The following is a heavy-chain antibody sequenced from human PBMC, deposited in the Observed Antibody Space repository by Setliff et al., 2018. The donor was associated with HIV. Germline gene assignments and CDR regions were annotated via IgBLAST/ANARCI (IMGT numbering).Heavy chain of an antibody. CDR2: IDHSGVT. Sequence: SETLSLTCAVYGGSFSEYYWSWIRQPPGKGLEWIGEIDHSGVTNYNKSLKSRVTISADTSKNQFSLKLNSATAADTGVYYCAGRYSGSYYYAFSIWGQGTLVTVSS. J-gene: IGHJ3*02. D-gene: IGHD1-26*01. CDR3: AGRYSGSYYYAFSI. V-gene: IGHV4-34*01. CDR1: GGSFSEYY.